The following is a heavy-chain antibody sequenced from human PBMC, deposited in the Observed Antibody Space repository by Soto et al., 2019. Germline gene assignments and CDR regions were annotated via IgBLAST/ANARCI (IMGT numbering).Heavy chain of an antibody. CDR2: IYWNEDT. Sequence: QITLKESGPTLVKPTQTLPLTCSFSGFSLNTRGVGVGWVRQPPGKALEWLTLIYWNEDTRYSPSLKSRLTVTKDTSKNQVALTMTNMDPVDTATYDCAHLPPFAAYYFDYWGQGTLVTVSS. CDR1: GFSLNTRGVG. D-gene: IGHD2-15*01. CDR3: AHLPPFAAYYFDY. J-gene: IGHJ4*02. V-gene: IGHV2-5*01.